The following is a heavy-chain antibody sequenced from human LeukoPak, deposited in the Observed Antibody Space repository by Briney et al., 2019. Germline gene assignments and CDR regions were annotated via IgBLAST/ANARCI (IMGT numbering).Heavy chain of an antibody. D-gene: IGHD5-12*01. J-gene: IGHJ6*04. Sequence: PGRSLRLSCAASGFTFSSYAMHWVRQAPGKGLEWVAVISYDGSNKYYADSVKGRFTISRDNSKNTLYLQMNSLRAEDTAVYYCARDVYSGYEKDYHYYYGMDVWGKGTTVTVSS. CDR3: ARDVYSGYEKDYHYYYGMDV. CDR1: GFTFSSYA. V-gene: IGHV3-30*04. CDR2: ISYDGSNK.